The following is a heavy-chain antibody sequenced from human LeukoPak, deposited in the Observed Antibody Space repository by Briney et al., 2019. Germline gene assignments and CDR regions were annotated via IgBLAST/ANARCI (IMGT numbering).Heavy chain of an antibody. CDR3: ARSPTSFFESGFDY. CDR1: GGSFSGYY. Sequence: SETLSLTCAVYGGSFSGYYWSWIRQPPGKGLEWIGEINHSGSTNYNPSLKSRVTISVDTSKNQFSLKLSSVTAADTAVYYCARSPTSFFESGFDYWGQGTLATVSS. D-gene: IGHD3-3*01. CDR2: INHSGST. V-gene: IGHV4-34*01. J-gene: IGHJ4*02.